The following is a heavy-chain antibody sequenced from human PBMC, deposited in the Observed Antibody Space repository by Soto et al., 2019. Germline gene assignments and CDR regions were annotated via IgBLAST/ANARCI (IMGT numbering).Heavy chain of an antibody. Sequence: QITLKESGPTLVRPTQTLTLTCTFSGFSLSTSGLGVGWIRQPPGKALEWLALIYWNDDKRYSPSLKARLTITNDTSNNQVVLTMTNMDPVDTATYYCAHRPSGWYLFDYWGQGTLVTVSS. CDR3: AHRPSGWYLFDY. D-gene: IGHD6-19*01. CDR1: GFSLSTSGLG. J-gene: IGHJ4*02. V-gene: IGHV2-5*01. CDR2: IYWNDDK.